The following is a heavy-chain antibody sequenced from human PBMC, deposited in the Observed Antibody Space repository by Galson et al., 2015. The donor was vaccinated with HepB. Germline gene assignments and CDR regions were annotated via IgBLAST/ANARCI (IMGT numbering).Heavy chain of an antibody. CDR3: ARGGSSWRYYYYYYGMDV. V-gene: IGHV7-4-1*02. CDR1: GYTFTSYA. CDR2: INTNTGNP. J-gene: IGHJ6*02. D-gene: IGHD6-13*01. Sequence: SVKVSCKASGYTFTSYAMNWVRQAPGQGLEWMGWINTNTGNPTYAQGFTGRFVFSLDTSVSTAYLQISSLKAEDTAVYYCARGGSSWRYYYYYYGMDVWGQGTTVTVSS.